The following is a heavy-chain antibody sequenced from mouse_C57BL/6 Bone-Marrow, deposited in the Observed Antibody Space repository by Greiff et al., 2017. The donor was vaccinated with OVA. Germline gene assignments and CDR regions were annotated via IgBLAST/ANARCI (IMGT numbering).Heavy chain of an antibody. J-gene: IGHJ2*01. CDR1: GYTFTDYY. CDR2: INPNNGGT. D-gene: IGHD1-1*01. CDR3: ARLTVVFDC. Sequence: EVQLQQSGPELVKPGASVKISCKASGYTFTDYYMNWVKQSHGKSLEWIGDINPNNGGTSYNQKFKGKATLTVDKSSSTAYMELRSLTSEDSAVYYCARLTVVFDCWGQGTTLTVSS. V-gene: IGHV1-26*01.